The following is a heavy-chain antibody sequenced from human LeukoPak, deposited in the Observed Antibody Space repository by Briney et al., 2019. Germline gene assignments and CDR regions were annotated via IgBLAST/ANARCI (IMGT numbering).Heavy chain of an antibody. CDR3: ARVDSSGYYTFFDY. J-gene: IGHJ4*02. Sequence: SETLSLTCTVSGGSITSHNWNWIRQPPGKGLEWIGDIYNSGSPNYNPSLKSRVTISVDTSKNQFSLKLSSVTAADTAVYYCARVDSSGYYTFFDYWGQGTLATVSS. V-gene: IGHV4-59*11. CDR1: GGSITSHN. D-gene: IGHD3-22*01. CDR2: IYNSGSP.